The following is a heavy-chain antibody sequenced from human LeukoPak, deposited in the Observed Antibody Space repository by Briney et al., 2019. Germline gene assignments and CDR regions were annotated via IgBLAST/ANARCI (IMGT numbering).Heavy chain of an antibody. CDR2: INHSGST. J-gene: IGHJ6*03. Sequence: SETLSLTCAVYGGSFSGYYWSWIRQPPGKGPEWIGEINHSGSTNYNPSLKSRVTISVDTSKNQFSLKLSSVTAADTAVYYCARVPTRGVIMTHMDVWGKGTTVTVSS. CDR1: GGSFSGYY. D-gene: IGHD3-10*01. V-gene: IGHV4-34*01. CDR3: ARVPTRGVIMTHMDV.